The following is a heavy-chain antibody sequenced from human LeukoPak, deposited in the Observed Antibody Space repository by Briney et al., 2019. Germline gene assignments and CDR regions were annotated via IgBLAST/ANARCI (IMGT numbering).Heavy chain of an antibody. J-gene: IGHJ6*02. CDR2: IHYRGST. V-gene: IGHV4-61*01. CDR3: ARDVRSFDWGGTDYGMDV. Sequence: ASETLSLTCSVSNGSVRSGSYYWSWIRQSPGKGLEWIGYIHYRGSTNYNPSLNSRVTISVDTSKNQFSLKLSSVTAADTAVYYCARDVRSFDWGGTDYGMDVWGQGTTVTVSS. D-gene: IGHD3-9*01. CDR1: NGSVRSGSYY.